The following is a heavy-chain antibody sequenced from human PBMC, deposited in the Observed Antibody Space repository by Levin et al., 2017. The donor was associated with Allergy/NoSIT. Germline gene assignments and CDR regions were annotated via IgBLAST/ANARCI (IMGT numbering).Heavy chain of an antibody. Sequence: GGSLRLSCAASGFTFSSYWMSWVRQAPGKGLEWVANIKQDGSEKYYVDSVKGRFTISRDNAKNSLYLQMNSLRAEDTAVYYCARDGGWYGVGWFDPWGQGTLVTVSS. J-gene: IGHJ5*02. CDR3: ARDGGWYGVGWFDP. D-gene: IGHD6-19*01. CDR1: GFTFSSYW. V-gene: IGHV3-7*04. CDR2: IKQDGSEK.